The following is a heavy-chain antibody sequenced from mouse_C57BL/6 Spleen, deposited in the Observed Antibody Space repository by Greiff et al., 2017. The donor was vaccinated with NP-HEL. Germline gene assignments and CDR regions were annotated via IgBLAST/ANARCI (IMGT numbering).Heavy chain of an antibody. J-gene: IGHJ3*01. CDR3: ARSLLGWFAY. V-gene: IGHV1-69*01. Sequence: QVHVKQPGAELVMPGASVKLSCKASGYTFTSYWMHWVKQRPGQGLEWIGEIDPSDSYTNYNQQFKGKSTLTVDKSSSTAYMQLSSLTSEDSAVYYCARSLLGWFAYWGQGTLVTVSA. CDR2: IDPSDSYT. D-gene: IGHD4-1*01. CDR1: GYTFTSYW.